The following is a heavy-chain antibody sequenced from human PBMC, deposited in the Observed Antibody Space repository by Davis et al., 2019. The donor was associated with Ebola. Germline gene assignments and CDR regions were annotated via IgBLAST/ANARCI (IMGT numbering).Heavy chain of an antibody. CDR3: ARDARWIQLWFIDY. D-gene: IGHD5-18*01. V-gene: IGHV1-18*01. CDR2: ISAYNGNT. CDR1: GYTFTSYG. J-gene: IGHJ4*02. Sequence: ASVKVSCKASGYTFTSYGISWVRQAPGQRLEWMGWISAYNGNTNYAQKLQGRVTMTTDTSTSTAYMELRSLRSDDTAVYYCARDARWIQLWFIDYWGQGTLVTVSS.